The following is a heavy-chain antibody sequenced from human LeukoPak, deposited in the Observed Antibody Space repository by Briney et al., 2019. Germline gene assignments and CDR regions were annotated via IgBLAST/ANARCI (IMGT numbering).Heavy chain of an antibody. CDR3: ARGRGGSWFDP. Sequence: GSLRLSCAASGFTFSSYEMNWIRQPPGKGLEWIGSIYYSGSTYYNPSLKSRVTISVDTSKNQFSLKLSSVTAADTAVYYCARGRGGSWFDPWGQGTLVTVSS. D-gene: IGHD3-16*01. CDR2: IYYSGST. CDR1: GFTFSSYE. V-gene: IGHV4-39*07. J-gene: IGHJ5*02.